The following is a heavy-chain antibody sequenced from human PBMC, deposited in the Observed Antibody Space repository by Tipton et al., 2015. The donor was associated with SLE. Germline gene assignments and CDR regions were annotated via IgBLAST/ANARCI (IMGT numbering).Heavy chain of an antibody. V-gene: IGHV4-59*01. Sequence: GLVKPSETLSLTCTVSGGSISSYYWSWIRQPPGKGLEWIGYIYYTGSTNYNPSLKSRVTISVDTSKNQFSLKLSSVTAADTAVYYCARRDDYYDSSGYYYSGAFDIWGQGTMVTVSS. D-gene: IGHD3-22*01. CDR1: GGSISSYY. J-gene: IGHJ3*02. CDR2: IYYTGST. CDR3: ARRDDYYDSSGYYYSGAFDI.